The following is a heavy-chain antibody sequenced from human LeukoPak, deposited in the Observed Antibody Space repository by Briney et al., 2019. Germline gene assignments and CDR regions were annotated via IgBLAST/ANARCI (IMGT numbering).Heavy chain of an antibody. V-gene: IGHV3-23*01. CDR3: AKPRTTGLGWAQFDY. CDR1: GFTFSSFA. J-gene: IGHJ4*02. D-gene: IGHD2-8*02. Sequence: GGSLRLSRAASGFTFSSFAMTWVRQAPGKGLEWVSGFDGNGPNTYYADSVKGRWTISRDNSRNTLYLEMNSLRPEDTAIYYCAKPRTTGLGWAQFDYWGQGSLVTVSS. CDR2: FDGNGPNT.